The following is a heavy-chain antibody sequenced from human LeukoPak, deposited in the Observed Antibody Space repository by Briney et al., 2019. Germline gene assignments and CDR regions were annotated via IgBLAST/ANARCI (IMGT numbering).Heavy chain of an antibody. J-gene: IGHJ5*02. CDR1: GYTFTSYY. CDR2: INPSGGST. V-gene: IGHV1-46*01. Sequence: ASVKVSCKASGYTFTSYYMHWVRQAPAQGLEWLGIINPSGGSTSYAQKFQGRVTMTRDTSTSTVYMELSSLRSEDTAVYYCARDCTIFGVVPSNWFDPWGQGTLVTVSS. CDR3: ARDCTIFGVVPSNWFDP. D-gene: IGHD3-3*01.